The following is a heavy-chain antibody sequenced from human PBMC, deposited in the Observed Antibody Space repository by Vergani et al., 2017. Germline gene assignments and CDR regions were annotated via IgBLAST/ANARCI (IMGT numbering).Heavy chain of an antibody. J-gene: IGHJ6*02. Sequence: EVQLVESGGGLVKPGGSLRLSCAASGFTFSSYSMNWVRQAPGKGLEWVSSISSSSSYIHYADSVKGRFTISRDNAKNSLYLQMNSLRAEDTAVYYCARDLEGQQLTCRLLWYYVMDVWGQGTTVTVSS. CDR2: ISSSSSYI. CDR3: ARDLEGQQLTCRLLWYYVMDV. D-gene: IGHD6-13*01. V-gene: IGHV3-21*01. CDR1: GFTFSSYS.